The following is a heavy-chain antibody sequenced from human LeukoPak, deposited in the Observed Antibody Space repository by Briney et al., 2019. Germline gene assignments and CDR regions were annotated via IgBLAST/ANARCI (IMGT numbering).Heavy chain of an antibody. CDR3: ARSPGQWLLLGFDY. D-gene: IGHD6-19*01. CDR2: IYYGGST. V-gene: IGHV4-39*01. Sequence: SETLSLTCTVSGGSISSISYYWDWIRPPPGKGLVWIGSIYYGGSTYYNPSLKSRVTISVDTSKNQFSLKLSSVTAADTAVYYCARSPGQWLLLGFDYWGQGTLVTVSS. J-gene: IGHJ4*02. CDR1: GGSISSISYY.